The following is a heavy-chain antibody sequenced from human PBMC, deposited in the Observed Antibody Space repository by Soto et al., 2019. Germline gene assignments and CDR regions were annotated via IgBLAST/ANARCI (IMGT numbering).Heavy chain of an antibody. Sequence: QVQLQESGPGLVKPSQTLSLTCTVSGGSISSGGYYWSWIRQHPGKGLEWIGYISYSGSTYYNPSLTRRVTLSVDTSKNQFPPKLSSVTAADTAVYYCARSGNLGYCSGGSCYGFDPWGQGTLVTVSS. J-gene: IGHJ5*02. D-gene: IGHD2-15*01. CDR2: ISYSGST. V-gene: IGHV4-31*03. CDR3: ARSGNLGYCSGGSCYGFDP. CDR1: GGSISSGGYY.